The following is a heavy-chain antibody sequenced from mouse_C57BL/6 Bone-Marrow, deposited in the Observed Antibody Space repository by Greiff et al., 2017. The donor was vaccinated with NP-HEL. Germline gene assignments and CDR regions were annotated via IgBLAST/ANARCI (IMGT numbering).Heavy chain of an antibody. J-gene: IGHJ3*01. CDR2: ISSGGSYT. Sequence: EVQLVESGGDLVKPGGSLKLSCAASGFTFSSYGMSWVRQTPDQRLEWVATISSGGSYTYYPDSVKGRSTMSRDNAKNTLYLQMSSLTSEDTAMYYCARHAIYYYAPFAYWGQGTLVTVSA. CDR1: GFTFSSYG. CDR3: ARHAIYYYAPFAY. V-gene: IGHV5-6*01. D-gene: IGHD1-1*01.